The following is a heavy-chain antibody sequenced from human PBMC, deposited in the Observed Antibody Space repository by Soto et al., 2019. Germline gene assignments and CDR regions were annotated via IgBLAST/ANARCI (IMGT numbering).Heavy chain of an antibody. J-gene: IGHJ4*02. CDR3: AKGRYYDGTLDY. Sequence: PGGSLRLSCAASGFTFSSYGMHWVRQAPGKGLEWVAVISYDGSNKYYADSVKGRFTISRDNSKNTLYLQMNSLRAEDTAVYYCAKGRYYDGTLDYWGQGTLVTVSS. CDR1: GFTFSSYG. V-gene: IGHV3-30*18. CDR2: ISYDGSNK. D-gene: IGHD3-22*01.